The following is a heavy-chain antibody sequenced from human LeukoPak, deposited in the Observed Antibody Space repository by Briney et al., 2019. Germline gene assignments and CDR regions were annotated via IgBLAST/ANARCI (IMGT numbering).Heavy chain of an antibody. CDR2: INHSGST. CDR3: ARGEDTAMATLFDY. CDR1: GGSISSYY. J-gene: IGHJ4*02. D-gene: IGHD5-18*01. V-gene: IGHV4-34*01. Sequence: SETLSLTCTVSGGSISSYYWSWIRQPPGKGLEWIGEINHSGSTNYNPSLKSRVTISVDTSKNQFSLKLSSVTAADTAVYYCARGEDTAMATLFDYWGQGTLVTVSS.